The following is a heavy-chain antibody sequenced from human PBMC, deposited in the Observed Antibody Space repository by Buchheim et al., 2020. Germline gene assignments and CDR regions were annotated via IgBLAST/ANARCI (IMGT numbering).Heavy chain of an antibody. CDR1: GFTFSSYE. Sequence: EVQLVESGGGLVQPGGSLRLSCAASGFTFSSYEMNWVRQATGKGLEWVSYISSSGSTIYYADSVNGRFTIYRDNAKNSLYLQMNSLRAEDTAVYYCAAHRFLENVEHDYWGQGTL. V-gene: IGHV3-48*03. D-gene: IGHD3-3*01. CDR2: ISSSGSTI. J-gene: IGHJ4*02. CDR3: AAHRFLENVEHDY.